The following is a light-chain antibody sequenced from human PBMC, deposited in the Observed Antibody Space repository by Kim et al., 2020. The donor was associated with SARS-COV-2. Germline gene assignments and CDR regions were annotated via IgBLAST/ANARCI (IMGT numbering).Light chain of an antibody. J-gene: IGKJ2*01. Sequence: DIQMTQSPSTLSASVGDRVTITCRASQSISTWLAWYQQRPGRAPKLLIYKASRLESGVPSRFSGSGSGTEFTLTISSLQPDDFATYYCQQYLTYPRFSFGQGTKLEIK. CDR1: QSISTW. CDR3: QQYLTYPRFS. CDR2: KAS. V-gene: IGKV1-5*03.